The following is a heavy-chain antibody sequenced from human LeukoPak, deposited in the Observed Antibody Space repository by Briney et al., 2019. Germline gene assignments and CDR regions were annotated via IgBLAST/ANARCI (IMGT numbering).Heavy chain of an antibody. J-gene: IGHJ4*02. CDR2: ISSSSSYI. Sequence: GRSLRLSCAASGFTFSSYSMNWVRQAPGKGLEWVSSISSSSSYIYYADSVKGRFTISRDNAKNSLYLQMNSLRAEDTAVYYCARGSVPYGDRDFDYWGQGTLVTVSS. CDR1: GFTFSSYS. D-gene: IGHD4-17*01. V-gene: IGHV3-21*01. CDR3: ARGSVPYGDRDFDY.